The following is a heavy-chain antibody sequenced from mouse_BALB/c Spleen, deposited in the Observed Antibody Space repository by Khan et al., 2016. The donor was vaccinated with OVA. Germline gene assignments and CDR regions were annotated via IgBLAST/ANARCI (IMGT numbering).Heavy chain of an antibody. Sequence: QIQLVQSGPELKKPGETVKISCKASGYTFTNYGMNWVKQAPGKGLKWMGWINTYTGEPTYADDFKGRFTFSLETSASTAFLMINNLKNEDTATYFGARPPYFSYVMGYWGQGTSVTVSS. CDR1: GYTFTNYG. J-gene: IGHJ4*01. D-gene: IGHD2-10*01. CDR2: INTYTGEP. CDR3: ARPPYFSYVMGY. V-gene: IGHV9-3-1*01.